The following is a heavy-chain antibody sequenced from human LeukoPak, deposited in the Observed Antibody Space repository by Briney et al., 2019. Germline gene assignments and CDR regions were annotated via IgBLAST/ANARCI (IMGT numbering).Heavy chain of an antibody. CDR1: GYTFTGYY. CDR3: ARDPSSTSNWFDP. CDR2: INPNSGGT. D-gene: IGHD2-2*01. Sequence: ASVKVSSKASGYTFTGYYMHWVRQAPGQGLEWMGWINPNSGGTNYAQKFQGRVTMTRDTSISTAYMELSRLRSDDTAVYYCARDPSSTSNWFDPWGQGTLVTVSS. J-gene: IGHJ5*02. V-gene: IGHV1-2*02.